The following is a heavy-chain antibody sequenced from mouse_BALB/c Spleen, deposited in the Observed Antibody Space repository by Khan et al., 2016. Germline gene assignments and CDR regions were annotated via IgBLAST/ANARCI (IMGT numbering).Heavy chain of an antibody. CDR3: DYGYAMDY. J-gene: IGHJ4*01. D-gene: IGHD1-1*01. V-gene: IGHV3-2*02. CDR1: GYSITSDYA. CDR2: ISYSGST. Sequence: EVKLLESGPGLVKPSQSLSLTCTVTGYSITSDYAWNWIRQFPGNKLEWMGYISYSGSTSYNPSLKSRISITRDTSENQFFLQLNSVTTEDTATXYCDYGYAMDYWGQGTSVTVSS.